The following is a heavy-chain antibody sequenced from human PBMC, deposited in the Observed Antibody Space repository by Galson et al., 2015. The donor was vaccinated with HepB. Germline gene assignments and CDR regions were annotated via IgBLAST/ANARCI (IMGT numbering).Heavy chain of an antibody. D-gene: IGHD3-16*02. J-gene: IGHJ4*02. CDR2: ISSSGSTI. CDR3: ARDNDYIWGSYPLDY. Sequence: SLRLSCAASGFTFSDYYMSWIRQAPGKGLEWVSYISSSGSTIYYADSVKGRFTISRDNAKNSLYLQMNSLRAEDTAVCYCARDNDYIWGSYPLDYWGQGTLVTVSS. V-gene: IGHV3-11*01. CDR1: GFTFSDYY.